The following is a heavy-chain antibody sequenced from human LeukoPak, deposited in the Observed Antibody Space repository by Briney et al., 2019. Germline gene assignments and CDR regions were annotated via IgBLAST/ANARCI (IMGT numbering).Heavy chain of an antibody. J-gene: IGHJ4*02. CDR1: GFTVSSKY. Sequence: GGSLRLSCAASGFTVSSKYMSWVRQAPGKGLVWISGINTDGSTTSYADSVKGRFTISRDNANNTLYLQMNSLRAEDTAVYYCARNSGSNRPVDCWGQGTLVAVSS. D-gene: IGHD1-26*01. CDR3: ARNSGSNRPVDC. V-gene: IGHV3-74*01. CDR2: INTDGSTT.